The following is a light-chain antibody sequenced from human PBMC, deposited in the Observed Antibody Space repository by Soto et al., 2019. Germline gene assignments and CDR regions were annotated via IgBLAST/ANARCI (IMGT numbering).Light chain of an antibody. V-gene: IGLV2-14*01. CDR3: SSYTSSSTLLV. CDR2: EVS. J-gene: IGLJ2*01. Sequence: QSALTLPASVSGSPGQSITISCTGTSSDVGGYNYVSWYQQHPGKAPKLMIYEVSNRPSGVSNRFSGSKSGNTASLTISGLQAEDEADYYCSSYTSSSTLLVFGAGTTLTVL. CDR1: SSDVGGYNY.